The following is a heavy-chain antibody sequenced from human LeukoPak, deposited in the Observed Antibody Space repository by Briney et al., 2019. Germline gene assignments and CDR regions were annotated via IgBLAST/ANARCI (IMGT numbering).Heavy chain of an antibody. CDR2: ISGSGVST. CDR3: AKDRCSNGVGCYYYYMDV. J-gene: IGHJ6*03. CDR1: GFTFSDYA. Sequence: PGGSLRLSCAASGFTFSDYAMSWVRQAPEKGLEWVSAISGSGVSTSFSDYYLDSVKGRFSISRDSSKNILYLQMNSLRAEDTAVYYCAKDRCSNGVGCYYYYMDVWGKGTTVTISS. V-gene: IGHV3-23*01. D-gene: IGHD2-8*01.